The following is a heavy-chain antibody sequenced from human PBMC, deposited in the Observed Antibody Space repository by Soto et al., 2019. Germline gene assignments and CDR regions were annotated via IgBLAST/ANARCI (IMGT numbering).Heavy chain of an antibody. J-gene: IGHJ5*02. Sequence: EVQLVESGGGLVQPGGSLRLSCAASGITVSTSYMSWVRQAPGKGLEWVSLTYSGGATYYADSVKGRFSISRDNFNNTVYFQMNSLRAEDTATYYCATSLLWCGELRSWGQGTLVTVSS. CDR3: ATSLLWCGELRS. D-gene: IGHD3-10*01. CDR1: GITVSTSY. CDR2: TYSGGAT. V-gene: IGHV3-66*01.